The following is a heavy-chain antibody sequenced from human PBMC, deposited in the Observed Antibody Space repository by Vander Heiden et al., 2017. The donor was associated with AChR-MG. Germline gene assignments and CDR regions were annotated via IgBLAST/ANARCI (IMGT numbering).Heavy chain of an antibody. V-gene: IGHV3-9*01. CDR1: GFTFDDYA. D-gene: IGHD3-10*01. Sequence: EVQLVESGGGLVQPGRLLRLSCAASGFTFDDYAMHWVRQAPGKGLEWVSGISWNSGSIGYADSVKGRFTISRDNAKNSLYMQMNSLRAEDTALYYCAKGGGDYGSGSYSTYWGQGTLVTVSS. CDR2: ISWNSGSI. CDR3: AKGGGDYGSGSYSTY. J-gene: IGHJ4*02.